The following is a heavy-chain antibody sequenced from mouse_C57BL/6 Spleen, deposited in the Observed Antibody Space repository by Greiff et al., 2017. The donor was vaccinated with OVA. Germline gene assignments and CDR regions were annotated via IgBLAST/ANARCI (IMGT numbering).Heavy chain of an antibody. CDR1: GYAFSSSW. D-gene: IGHD2-3*01. J-gene: IGHJ4*01. Sequence: QVQLQQSGPELVKPGASVKISCKASGYAFSSSWMNWVKQRPGKGLEWIGRIYPGDGDTNYNGKFKGKATLTADKSSSTAYMQLSSLTSEDSAVYFCAIDGYYEGVHYYAMDYWGQGTSVTVSS. V-gene: IGHV1-82*01. CDR2: IYPGDGDT. CDR3: AIDGYYEGVHYYAMDY.